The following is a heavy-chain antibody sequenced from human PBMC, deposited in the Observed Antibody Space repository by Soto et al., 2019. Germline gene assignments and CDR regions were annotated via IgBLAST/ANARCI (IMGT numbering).Heavy chain of an antibody. J-gene: IGHJ4*02. Sequence: PSESLALTCAVSGGSVTGGADDWSWIRQPPGQGLEWIGYIFYTGSTNYNPSLKSRVTIAVDTSKNQFSLKLSSVTAADTAVYYCVRGVGHFVVVTPRFDYWAQAPLLTVYS. D-gene: IGHD2-21*02. CDR2: IFYTGST. CDR1: GGSVTGGADD. V-gene: IGHV4-61*08. CDR3: VRGVGHFVVVTPRFDY.